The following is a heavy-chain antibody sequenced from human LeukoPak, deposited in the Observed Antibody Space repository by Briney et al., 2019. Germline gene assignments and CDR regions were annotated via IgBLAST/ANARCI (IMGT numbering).Heavy chain of an antibody. CDR2: LSGGGSST. D-gene: IGHD3-22*01. CDR3: AKELYYYDSSGYYPLRFDAFDI. J-gene: IGHJ3*02. Sequence: GGSLRLSCAASGFTFSNYVMNWVRQAPGKGLEWVSSLSGGGSSTYYADSVKGRFTISRDNSKNTLYLQMNSLRAEDTAVYYCAKELYYYDSSGYYPLRFDAFDIWGQGTMVTVSS. CDR1: GFTFSNYV. V-gene: IGHV3-23*01.